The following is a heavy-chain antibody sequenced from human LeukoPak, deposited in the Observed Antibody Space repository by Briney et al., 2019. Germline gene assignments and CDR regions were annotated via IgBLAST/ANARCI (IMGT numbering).Heavy chain of an antibody. V-gene: IGHV3-23*01. J-gene: IGHJ5*02. CDR1: GFTFSSYA. CDR2: ISNGNT. D-gene: IGHD2-15*01. Sequence: GGSLRLSCAASGFTFSSYAMDWVRQAPGKGLEWVAAISNGNTYYADSVRGRFAISRDDSKNMVYLQMNSLRDEDTALYYCVREAGYCASVCLKSNWFDPWGQGTQVTVSS. CDR3: VREAGYCASVCLKSNWFDP.